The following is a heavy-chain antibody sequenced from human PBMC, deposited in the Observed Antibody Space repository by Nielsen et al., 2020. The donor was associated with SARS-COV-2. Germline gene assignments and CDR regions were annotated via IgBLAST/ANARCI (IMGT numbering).Heavy chain of an antibody. D-gene: IGHD2/OR15-2a*01. V-gene: IGHV3-21*01. J-gene: IGHJ4*02. CDR1: GFTFSIYS. CDR3: ARLRDDGYYFDTGPYDY. CDR2: IDGTSSYI. Sequence: GGSLRLSCAASGFTFSIYSMTWVRQAPGKGLEWVAAIDGTSSYIYYADAVKGRLTISRDNAKNTVYLQMNSLRAEDTAVYYCARLRDDGYYFDTGPYDYWGQGTPVNVSS.